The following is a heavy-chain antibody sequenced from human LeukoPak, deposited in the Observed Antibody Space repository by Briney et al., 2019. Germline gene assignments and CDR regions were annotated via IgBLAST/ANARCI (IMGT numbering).Heavy chain of an antibody. D-gene: IGHD6-13*01. CDR1: GFTFSSYG. V-gene: IGHV3-30*18. J-gene: IGHJ4*02. CDR3: AKDFRIAAAGTATDYFDY. Sequence: GGSLRLSCAASGFTFSSYGMHWVRQAPGKGLEWVAVMSYDGSNKYYADSVKGRFTISRDNSKNTLCLQMNSLRAEDTAVYYCAKDFRIAAAGTATDYFDYWGQGTLVTVSS. CDR2: MSYDGSNK.